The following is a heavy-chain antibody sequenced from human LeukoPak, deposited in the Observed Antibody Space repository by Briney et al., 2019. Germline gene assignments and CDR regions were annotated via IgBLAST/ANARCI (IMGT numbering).Heavy chain of an antibody. D-gene: IGHD4-23*01. V-gene: IGHV4-59*01. CDR1: GGSISSYY. CDR3: ARGDHYGGYVDY. CDR2: IYYSGGT. Sequence: PSETLSLTCTVSGGSISSYYWSWIRQPPGKGLEWIGYIYYSGGTNYNPSLNSRVTISVDTSKNQFSLNLSSVTAADTAVYYCARGDHYGGYVDYWGQGTLVTVSS. J-gene: IGHJ4*02.